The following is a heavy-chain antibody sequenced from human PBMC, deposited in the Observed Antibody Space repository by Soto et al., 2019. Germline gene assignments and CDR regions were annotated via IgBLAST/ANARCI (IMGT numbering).Heavy chain of an antibody. D-gene: IGHD3-10*01. V-gene: IGHV3-72*01. Sequence: GGSLRLSCAASGFTFSDHYMGWVRQAPGKGLEWVGRTRNKANSYTTEYAASVKGRFTISRDDSKNSLYLQMNSLKTEDTAVYYCAVTSGIYYYYGMDVWGQGTTVTVSS. CDR1: GFTFSDHY. J-gene: IGHJ6*02. CDR2: TRNKANSYTT. CDR3: AVTSGIYYYYGMDV.